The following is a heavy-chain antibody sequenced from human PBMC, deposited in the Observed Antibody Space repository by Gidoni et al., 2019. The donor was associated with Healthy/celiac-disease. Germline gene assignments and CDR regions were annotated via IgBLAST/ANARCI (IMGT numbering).Heavy chain of an antibody. CDR1: AGTFSSYA. V-gene: IGHV1-69*01. D-gene: IGHD5-12*01. CDR3: ARVVAPSGAFDI. CDR2: ISPLFGKA. Sequence: QVQLVQSGAEVKKPGSSVKVSCKASAGTFSSYAIRWVRQAPGQGLEWMGGISPLFGKANYAQKFQGRVTITADESTSTAYMELSSLRSEDTAVYYCARVVAPSGAFDIWGQGTMVTVSS. J-gene: IGHJ3*02.